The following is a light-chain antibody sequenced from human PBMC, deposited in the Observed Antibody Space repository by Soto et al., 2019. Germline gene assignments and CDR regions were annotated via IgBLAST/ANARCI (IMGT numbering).Light chain of an antibody. CDR1: QSISNY. Sequence: DLQMTQSPSSLSASVGDRVTITCRASQSISNYLNWYQQKPGKAPKLLIYAASSIRSGVPSKFSGRVSGTDFTLAITSQQPEDFATYYCQQSYITPRTFGQWTKLEI. CDR3: QQSYITPRT. J-gene: IGKJ2*01. CDR2: AAS. V-gene: IGKV1-39*01.